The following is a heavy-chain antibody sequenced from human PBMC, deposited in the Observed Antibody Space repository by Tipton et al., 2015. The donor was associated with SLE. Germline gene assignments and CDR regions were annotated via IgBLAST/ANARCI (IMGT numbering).Heavy chain of an antibody. V-gene: IGHV3-7*01. CDR3: ARGGDIGYCSGDSCYYRDYFDS. CDR2: IKKDGSQK. J-gene: IGHJ4*02. CDR1: GFTFSNYW. D-gene: IGHD2-15*01. Sequence: GSLRLSCAASGFTFSNYWMTWVRQAPGKGLEWVANIKKDGSQKFYVDSVKGRFTISRDNAKKSLYLQMNSLRAADTAVYYCARGGDIGYCSGDSCYYRDYFDSWGQGTLVTVSS.